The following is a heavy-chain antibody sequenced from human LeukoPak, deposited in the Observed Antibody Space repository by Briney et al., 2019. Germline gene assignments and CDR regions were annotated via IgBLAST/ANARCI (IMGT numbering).Heavy chain of an antibody. V-gene: IGHV3-21*01. CDR1: GFTFSSYS. J-gene: IGHJ4*02. CDR2: ISSSSSYI. D-gene: IGHD6-6*01. Sequence: GGSLRLSCAASGFTFSSYSMNWVRQAPGKGLEWVSSISSSSSYIYYADSVKGRFTISRDNAKNSLYPQMNSLRAEDTAVYYCARDSPIAAQDYWGQGTLVTVSS. CDR3: ARDSPIAAQDY.